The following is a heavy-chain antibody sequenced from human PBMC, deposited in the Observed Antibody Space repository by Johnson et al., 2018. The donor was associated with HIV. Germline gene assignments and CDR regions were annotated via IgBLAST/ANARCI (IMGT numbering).Heavy chain of an antibody. CDR2: INWNGGST. J-gene: IGHJ3*02. CDR3: AKTGGGAALDS. D-gene: IGHD3-16*01. V-gene: IGHV3-20*04. CDR1: GFTFDNFA. Sequence: VQLVESGGSVVRPGGSLRLSCAASGFTFDNFAMSWVRQAPGKGLEWVSGINWNGGSTSYADSVKGRFTISRDNSNNTLYLQMNSLRTEDTAVYYCAKTGGGAALDSWGQGTMVTVSS.